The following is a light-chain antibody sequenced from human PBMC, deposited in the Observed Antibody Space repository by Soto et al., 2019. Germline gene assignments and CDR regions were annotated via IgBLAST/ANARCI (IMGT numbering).Light chain of an antibody. CDR3: QQYDHLPIT. CDR1: RDVGDY. J-gene: IGKJ5*01. CDR2: DAS. Sequence: DIQMTQSPSSLSASVGGRVTIICLATRDVGDYFNWYQQKPGKAPKLLIYDASNLEPGVPSRFSGTGSGTDFTSPISTMQPEDIGTYYCQQYDHLPITFGQGTRLEIK. V-gene: IGKV1-33*01.